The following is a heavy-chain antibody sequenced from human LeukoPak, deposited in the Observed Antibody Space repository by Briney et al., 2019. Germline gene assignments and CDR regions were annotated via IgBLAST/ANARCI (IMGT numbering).Heavy chain of an antibody. J-gene: IGHJ5*02. CDR2: IYYSGST. D-gene: IGHD4-23*01. V-gene: IGHV4-39*01. Sequence: KSSETLSLTCTVSGGSISSSSYYWGWIRQPPGKGLEWIGSIYYSGSTYYNPSLKSRVTISVDTSKNQFSLKLSSVTAADTAVYYCARQDYGGNSGWFDPWGQGTLATVSS. CDR3: ARQDYGGNSGWFDP. CDR1: GGSISSSSYY.